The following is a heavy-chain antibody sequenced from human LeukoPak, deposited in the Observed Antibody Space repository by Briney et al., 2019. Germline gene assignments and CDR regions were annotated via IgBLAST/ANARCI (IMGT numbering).Heavy chain of an antibody. V-gene: IGHV1-2*02. CDR1: GYTFTGYY. J-gene: IGHJ6*02. CDR2: INPNSGGT. CDR3: ARGTRIAVAAPFSYYYYYGMDV. Sequence: GASVKVSCKASGYTFTGYYMHRVRQAPGQGLEWMGWINPNSGGTNYAQKLQGRVTMTRDTSISTAYMELSSLRSEDTAVYYCARGTRIAVAAPFSYYYYYGMDVWGQGTTVTVSS. D-gene: IGHD6-19*01.